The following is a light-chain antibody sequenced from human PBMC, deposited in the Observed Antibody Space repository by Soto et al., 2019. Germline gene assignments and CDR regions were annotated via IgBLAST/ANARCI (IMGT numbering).Light chain of an antibody. CDR3: LQYYSYPLT. J-gene: IGKJ4*01. CDR1: QGISSY. CDR2: AAS. Sequence: AIRMTQSPSSLSASTGDRVTITCRASQGISSYLAWYQQKPGKAPKLLIYAASTLQSGVPSRFIGSGSGTDFTLSISCLPSEDFATYYCLQYYSYPLTFGGGTKVEIK. V-gene: IGKV1-8*01.